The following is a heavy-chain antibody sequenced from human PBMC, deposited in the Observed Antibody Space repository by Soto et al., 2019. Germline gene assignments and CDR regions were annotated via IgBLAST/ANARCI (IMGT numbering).Heavy chain of an antibody. Sequence: SETLSLTCAVYGGSFSGYYWSWIRQPPGKGLEWIGEINHSGSTNYNPSLKSRVTISVDTSKNQFSLKLSSVTAADTAVYYCARAPHTYSSSRGHYYYYMDVWGKGTTVTVSS. D-gene: IGHD6-13*01. J-gene: IGHJ6*03. CDR2: INHSGST. CDR1: GGSFSGYY. CDR3: ARAPHTYSSSRGHYYYYMDV. V-gene: IGHV4-34*01.